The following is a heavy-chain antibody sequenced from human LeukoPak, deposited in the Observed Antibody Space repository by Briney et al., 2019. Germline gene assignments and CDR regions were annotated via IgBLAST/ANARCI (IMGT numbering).Heavy chain of an antibody. V-gene: IGHV3-30*04. D-gene: IGHD2-21*02. Sequence: PGGSLRLSCVVSGFTFSSYAMHWVRQAPGKGLEWVAFISSDGSYKYYADSVKGRITISRDNSKDTLFLQMHSLRPGDTAVYYCVREDTPATANYWGQGTLVTISS. CDR2: ISSDGSYK. CDR1: GFTFSSYA. CDR3: VREDTPATANY. J-gene: IGHJ4*02.